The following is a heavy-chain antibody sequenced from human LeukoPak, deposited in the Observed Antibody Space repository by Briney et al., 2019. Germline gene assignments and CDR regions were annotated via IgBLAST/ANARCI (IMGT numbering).Heavy chain of an antibody. D-gene: IGHD2-2*01. Sequence: GESLKISGKGSGYSFTSYWIGWVRQMPGKGLEWMGIIYPGDSDTRYSPSFQGQVTISADKSISTAHLQWSSLKASDTAMYYCARQAPLGYCSSTSCPKGFDYWGQGTLVTVSS. CDR3: ARQAPLGYCSSTSCPKGFDY. J-gene: IGHJ4*02. CDR1: GYSFTSYW. CDR2: IYPGDSDT. V-gene: IGHV5-51*01.